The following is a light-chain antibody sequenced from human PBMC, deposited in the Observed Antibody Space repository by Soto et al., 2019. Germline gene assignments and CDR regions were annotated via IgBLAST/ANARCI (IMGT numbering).Light chain of an antibody. V-gene: IGKV3-15*01. J-gene: IGKJ4*01. CDR2: GSS. CDR1: QSVISS. Sequence: ELVMTQSPSTLSVSPGDTATLSCRASQSVISSLAWYQQKPGQPPRLLIYGSSTRATGVPARFSGSGSGTEFTLTISRLEPEDFAVYYCQQYGSSPLTFGGGTKVDI. CDR3: QQYGSSPLT.